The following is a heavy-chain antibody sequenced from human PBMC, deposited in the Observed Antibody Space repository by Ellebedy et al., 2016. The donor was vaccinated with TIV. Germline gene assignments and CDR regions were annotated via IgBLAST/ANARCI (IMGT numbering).Heavy chain of an antibody. Sequence: GESLKISXKGSGYSFTSYWISWVRQMPGKGLEWMGRIDPSDSYTNYSPSFQGHVTISADKSISTAYLQWSSLKASDTAMYYCARGGSSGYYYADDWYFDLWGRGTLVTVSS. J-gene: IGHJ2*01. CDR2: IDPSDSYT. CDR1: GYSFTSYW. V-gene: IGHV5-10-1*01. CDR3: ARGGSSGYYYADDWYFDL. D-gene: IGHD3-22*01.